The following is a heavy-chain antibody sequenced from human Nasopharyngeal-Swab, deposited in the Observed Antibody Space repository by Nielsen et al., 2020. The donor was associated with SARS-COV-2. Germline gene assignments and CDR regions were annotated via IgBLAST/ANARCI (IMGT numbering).Heavy chain of an antibody. V-gene: IGHV3-21*01. CDR2: ISSSGSYM. CDR3: ASDSRY. J-gene: IGHJ4*02. CDR1: GFTFSDYT. D-gene: IGHD2-2*01. Sequence: GGSLRLSCAASGFTFSDYTMNWVRQAPGQGLEWVSSISSSGSYMYYTDSVKGRFTMSRDNAKNSLYLQMNGLRAEDTAVYYCASDSRYWGQGTLVTVSS.